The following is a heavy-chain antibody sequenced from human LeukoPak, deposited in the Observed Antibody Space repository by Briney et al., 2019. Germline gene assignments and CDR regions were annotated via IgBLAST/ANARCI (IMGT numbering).Heavy chain of an antibody. CDR3: AREATWGQWYFDH. V-gene: IGHV3-30*03. J-gene: IGHJ4*02. CDR1: GFSFSKHG. D-gene: IGHD6-19*01. Sequence: GGSLRLSCVASGFSFSKHGMHWVRQAPGKGLEWVAVIARDGGAKFYADSVKGRFTLSRDNSKNMFFLQMNFLTVEHTAIYYCAREATWGQWYFDHWGQGAPVTVSS. CDR2: IARDGGAK.